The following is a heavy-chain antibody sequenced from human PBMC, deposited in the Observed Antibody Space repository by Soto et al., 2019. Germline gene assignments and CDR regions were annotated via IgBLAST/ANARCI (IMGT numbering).Heavy chain of an antibody. CDR2: IYYSGST. CDR3: ARHMGYSSRGYYFDY. Sequence: SEILSLTCTVSGGSISSYYWSWIRQPPGKGLEWIGYIYYSGSTNYNPSLKSRVTISVDTSKNQFSLKLSSVTAADTAVYYCARHMGYSSRGYYFDYWGQGTLVNVSS. D-gene: IGHD6-13*01. V-gene: IGHV4-59*08. J-gene: IGHJ4*02. CDR1: GGSISSYY.